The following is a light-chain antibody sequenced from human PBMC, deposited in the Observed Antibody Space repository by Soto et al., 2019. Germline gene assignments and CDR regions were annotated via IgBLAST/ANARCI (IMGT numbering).Light chain of an antibody. Sequence: QAVVTQEPSLTVSPGGTVTLTCASSTGAVTSTYYPNWFQQKPGQAPRALIYDTTNRHSWTPARFSGSLLGGKAALTLSGVQPEEEADYYCLLYYSDARVFGGGTKLTVL. CDR2: DTT. J-gene: IGLJ3*02. CDR3: LLYYSDARV. V-gene: IGLV7-43*01. CDR1: TGAVTSTYY.